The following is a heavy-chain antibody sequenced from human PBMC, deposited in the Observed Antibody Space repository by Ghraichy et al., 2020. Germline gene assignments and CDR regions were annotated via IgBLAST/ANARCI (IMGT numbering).Heavy chain of an antibody. CDR1: GFTFSSYG. CDR2: ISYDGSNK. V-gene: IGHV3-30*18. D-gene: IGHD3-3*01. CDR3: AKDYGCWSGHHYYYGMDV. Sequence: GSLRLSCAASGFTFSSYGMHWVRQAPGKGLEWVAVISYDGSNKYYADSVKGRFTISRDNSKNTLYLQMNSLRAEDTAVYYCAKDYGCWSGHHYYYGMDVWGQGTTVTVSS. J-gene: IGHJ6*02.